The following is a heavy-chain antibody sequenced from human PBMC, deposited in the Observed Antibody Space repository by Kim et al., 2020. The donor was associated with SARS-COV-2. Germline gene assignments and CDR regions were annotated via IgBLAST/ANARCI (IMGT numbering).Heavy chain of an antibody. CDR3: AKGGGTSPFGY. Sequence: YAASVKDRYTISGDISQNTLYVQMSGRRAEDTAVYYCAKGGGTSPFGYWGQGTLVTVSS. V-gene: IGHV3-23*01. D-gene: IGHD1-1*01. J-gene: IGHJ4*02.